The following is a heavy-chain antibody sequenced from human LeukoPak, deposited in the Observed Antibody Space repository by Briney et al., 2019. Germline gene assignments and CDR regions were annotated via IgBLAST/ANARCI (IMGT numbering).Heavy chain of an antibody. CDR2: IYYSGST. J-gene: IGHJ4*02. CDR3: ARHDPMVRGVITFDY. D-gene: IGHD3-10*01. V-gene: IGHV4-61*05. CDR1: GGSISSSSYY. Sequence: SETLSLTCTVSGGSISSSSYYWSWIRQPPGKGLEWNGYIYYSGSTNYNPSLKSRVTISVDTSKNQFSLKLSSVTAADTAVYYCARHDPMVRGVITFDYWGQGTLVTVSS.